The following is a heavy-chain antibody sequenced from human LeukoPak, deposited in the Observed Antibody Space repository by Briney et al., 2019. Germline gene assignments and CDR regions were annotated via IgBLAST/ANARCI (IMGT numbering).Heavy chain of an antibody. CDR3: ATFMVAAAKDY. J-gene: IGHJ4*02. D-gene: IGHD2-15*01. CDR1: GGFISTDY. V-gene: IGHV4-59*08. Sequence: PSETLSLTCTVSGGFISTDYWNWIRQPPGKGLEWIGHIHHSGSTKYNPSLKSRVTISLDPSKTQFSLHLSSVTAADTAVYYCATFMVAAAKDYWGQGALVTVSS. CDR2: IHHSGST.